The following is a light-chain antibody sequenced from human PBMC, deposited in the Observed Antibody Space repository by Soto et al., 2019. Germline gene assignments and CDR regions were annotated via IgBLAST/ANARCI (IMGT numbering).Light chain of an antibody. Sequence: EIVLTQSPGTLSLPPGERATLSCRASQSVSSTYLAWYQHIPGQAPRLLIYGSSTRATGVPDRFSGSGSGTDFTLTITRLEPEDFAVYFCQQYGDSPPTFGQGTKVEIK. CDR2: GSS. CDR1: QSVSSTY. V-gene: IGKV3-20*01. CDR3: QQYGDSPPT. J-gene: IGKJ1*01.